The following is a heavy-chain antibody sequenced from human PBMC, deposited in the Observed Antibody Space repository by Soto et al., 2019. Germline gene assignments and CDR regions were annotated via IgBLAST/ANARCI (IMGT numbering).Heavy chain of an antibody. J-gene: IGHJ6*02. CDR3: ARDRGGYGPPDV. CDR1: GFSFSDSY. V-gene: IGHV3-11*06. CDR2: ISGTSGYT. Sequence: VQLLESGGGVVQPGGSLRLSCEASGFSFSDSYMSWVRQAPGKGLEWVSYISGTSGYTGYADSVKGRFTISRDNAKNSLYLQMNSLRVEDTAVYYCARDRGGYGPPDVWGQGTTVTVSS. D-gene: IGHD3-10*01.